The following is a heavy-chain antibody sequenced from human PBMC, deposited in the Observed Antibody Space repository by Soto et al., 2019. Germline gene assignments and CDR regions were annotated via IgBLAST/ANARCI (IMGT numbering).Heavy chain of an antibody. CDR1: GGTFSSYA. CDR3: AGSSRPHLVDTRY. CDR2: IIPIFGTT. D-gene: IGHD5-18*01. J-gene: IGHJ4*02. V-gene: IGHV1-69*06. Sequence: QVQLVQSGAEVKKPGSSVKVSCKASGGTFSSYAISWVRQAPGQGLEWMGGIIPIFGTTNYAQKFQGRVTITADKPTSTADMELSSLRSEDTAVYYCAGSSRPHLVDTRYWGQGSLVTVSS.